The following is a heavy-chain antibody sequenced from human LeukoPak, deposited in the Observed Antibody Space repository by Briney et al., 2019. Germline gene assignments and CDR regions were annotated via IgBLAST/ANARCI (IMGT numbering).Heavy chain of an antibody. J-gene: IGHJ4*02. CDR2: INPSGGST. D-gene: IGHD2-2*01. CDR1: GYSFTSYY. Sequence: ASVKVSCKASGYSFTSYYMHWVRQAPGQGLEWMGIINPSGGSTSYAQKLQGRVTMTTDTSTSTAYMELRSLRSDDTAVYYCARDRVLYCSSTSCYLAYWGQGTLVTVSS. CDR3: ARDRVLYCSSTSCYLAY. V-gene: IGHV1-46*01.